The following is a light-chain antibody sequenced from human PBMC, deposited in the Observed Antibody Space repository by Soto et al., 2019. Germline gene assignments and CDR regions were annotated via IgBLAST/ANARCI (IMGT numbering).Light chain of an antibody. CDR1: RAINNW. V-gene: IGKV1-5*03. CDR3: QHYNSYPVT. Sequence: DVHMTQSPSTLSASVGDRVTITCRASRAINNWLAWYQQRPGKAPKFLIYATSNLESGVPSRFSGSGSGTEFTLTISSLQPDDFATYYCQHYNSYPVTFGQGTKVDIK. J-gene: IGKJ1*01. CDR2: ATS.